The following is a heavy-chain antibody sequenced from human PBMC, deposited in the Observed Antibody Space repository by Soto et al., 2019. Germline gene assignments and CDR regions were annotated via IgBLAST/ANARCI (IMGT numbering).Heavy chain of an antibody. CDR2: ISSSSSYI. V-gene: IGHV3-21*01. J-gene: IGHJ6*02. CDR1: GFTFSSYS. Sequence: GGSLRLSCAASGFTFSSYSMNWVRQAPGKGLEWVSSISSSSSYIYYADSVKGRFTISRDNAKNSLYLQMNSLRAEDTAVYYCARVSGIVASGNYYYYYGMDFWGQGATVTVFS. CDR3: ARVSGIVASGNYYYYYGMDF. D-gene: IGHD6-13*01.